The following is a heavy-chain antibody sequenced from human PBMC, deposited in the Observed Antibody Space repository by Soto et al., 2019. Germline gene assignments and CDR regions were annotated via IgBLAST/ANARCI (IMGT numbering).Heavy chain of an antibody. CDR2: ISHTGSP. CDR1: GGSISNSDYF. D-gene: IGHD2-21*01. CDR3: ASQLESTTYCDY. Sequence: LQLQESGPGLVKPSETLSLTCTVSGGSISNSDYFWAWMRQPPGKGLEWVGTISHTGSPRYNPSIKSRFTISVDTSKNQFSLRLPYVTAADTSVFYCASQLESTTYCDYGGRGTLVTVSS. V-gene: IGHV4-39*01. J-gene: IGHJ4*02.